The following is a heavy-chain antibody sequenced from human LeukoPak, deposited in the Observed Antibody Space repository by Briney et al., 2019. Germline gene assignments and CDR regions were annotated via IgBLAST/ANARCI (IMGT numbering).Heavy chain of an antibody. D-gene: IGHD5-24*01. V-gene: IGHV3-7*03. Sequence: GGSLRLSCVASGFTFSRDWMSWVRQAPGKGLEWVANIKEDGSAQYYADSVKGRFTISRDNSKNTLYLHMNSLRAEDTAMYYCAKKRDAFDIWGQGTVVAVSS. CDR2: IKEDGSAQ. CDR3: AKKRDAFDI. CDR1: GFTFSRDW. J-gene: IGHJ3*02.